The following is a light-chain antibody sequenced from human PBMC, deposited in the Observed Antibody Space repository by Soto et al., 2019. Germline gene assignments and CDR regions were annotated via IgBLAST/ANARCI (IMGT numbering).Light chain of an antibody. Sequence: QSALTQPASVSGSPGQSITISCTGTSSDVGSYNFVSWYQQHPGKAPKLMIYEVSKRPSGVSNRFSGSKSGNTASLTISGLQAEDEADYYCCSYAGSSTLYVFGIGTKLTVL. J-gene: IGLJ1*01. V-gene: IGLV2-23*02. CDR2: EVS. CDR3: CSYAGSSTLYV. CDR1: SSDVGSYNF.